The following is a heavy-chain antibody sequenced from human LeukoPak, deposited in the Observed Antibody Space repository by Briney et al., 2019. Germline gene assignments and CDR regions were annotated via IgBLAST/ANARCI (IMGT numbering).Heavy chain of an antibody. D-gene: IGHD3-3*01. V-gene: IGHV1-2*04. Sequence: ASVKVSCKASGYTFTGYYMHWVRQAPGQGLGWMGWINPNSGGTNYAQKFQGWVTMTRDTSISIAYMELSRLRSDDTAVYYCARGLLEWSTDTSIGLTYYYYYGMDVWGQGTTVTVSS. CDR3: ARGLLEWSTDTSIGLTYYYYYGMDV. CDR1: GYTFTGYY. J-gene: IGHJ6*02. CDR2: INPNSGGT.